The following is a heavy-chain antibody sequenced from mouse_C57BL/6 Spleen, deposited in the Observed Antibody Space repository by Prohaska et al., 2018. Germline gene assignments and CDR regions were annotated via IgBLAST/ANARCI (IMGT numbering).Heavy chain of an antibody. Sequence: HGNSLEWIGVINPYNGGTSYNQKVKGKATLTVDKSSSTAYMELNSLTSEDSAVYYCARDYYGSSWGYYAMDYWGQGTSVTVSS. CDR3: ARDYYGSSWGYYAMDY. D-gene: IGHD1-1*01. V-gene: IGHV1-19*01. CDR2: INPYNGGT. J-gene: IGHJ4*01.